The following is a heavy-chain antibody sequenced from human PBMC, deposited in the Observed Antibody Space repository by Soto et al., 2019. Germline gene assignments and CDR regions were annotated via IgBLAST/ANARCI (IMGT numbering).Heavy chain of an antibody. J-gene: IGHJ6*02. Sequence: SVKVSCKASGGTFSSYAISWVRQAPGQGLEWMGGIIPIFGTANYAQKFQGRVTMTEDTSTDTAYMELTSLRSEDTAVYYCARGLYGSGIYFSWGPKQQPLGYGLDVWGQGTTVTVSS. CDR1: GGTFSSYA. CDR3: ARGLYGSGIYFSWGPKQQPLGYGLDV. D-gene: IGHD3-10*01. V-gene: IGHV1-69*06. CDR2: IIPIFGTA.